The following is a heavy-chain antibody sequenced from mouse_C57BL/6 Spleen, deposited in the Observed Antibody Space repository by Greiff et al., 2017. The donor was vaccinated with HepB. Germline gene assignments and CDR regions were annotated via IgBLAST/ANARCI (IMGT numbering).Heavy chain of an antibody. CDR2: IDPETGGT. Sequence: VQLQQSGAELVRPGASVTLSCKASGYTFTDYEMHWVKQTPVHGLEWIGAIDPETGGTAYNQKFKGKAILTADKSSSTAYMELRSLTSEDSAVYYCTKGPTLLWQTAFAYWGQGTLVTVSA. CDR3: TKGPTLLWQTAFAY. D-gene: IGHD2-1*01. J-gene: IGHJ3*01. V-gene: IGHV1-15*01. CDR1: GYTFTDYE.